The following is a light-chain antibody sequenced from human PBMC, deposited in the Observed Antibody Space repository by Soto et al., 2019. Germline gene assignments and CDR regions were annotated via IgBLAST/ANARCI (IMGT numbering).Light chain of an antibody. CDR2: EVS. CDR3: SSYEGSNNVV. V-gene: IGLV2-8*01. J-gene: IGLJ2*01. Sequence: QSALTQPPSASGSPGQSVTISCTGTSSDVGGYNYVSWYQQHPGKAPKLMIYEVSKRPSGVPDRVSGSKSGNTASLTVSGLQAEDEADYYCSSYEGSNNVVFGGGTKVTGL. CDR1: SSDVGGYNY.